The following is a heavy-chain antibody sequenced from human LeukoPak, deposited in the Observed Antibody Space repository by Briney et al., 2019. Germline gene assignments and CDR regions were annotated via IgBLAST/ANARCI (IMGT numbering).Heavy chain of an antibody. CDR2: IYYSGST. Sequence: SETLSLTCTVYGGSLSSYYWSWIRQPPGKGLEWIGYIYYSGSTNYNPSLKSRVTISVDTSKNQFSLKLSSVTAADTAVYYCARADDYGDYNHYFDYWGQGTLVTVSS. CDR1: GGSLSSYY. V-gene: IGHV4-59*01. D-gene: IGHD4-17*01. CDR3: ARADDYGDYNHYFDY. J-gene: IGHJ4*02.